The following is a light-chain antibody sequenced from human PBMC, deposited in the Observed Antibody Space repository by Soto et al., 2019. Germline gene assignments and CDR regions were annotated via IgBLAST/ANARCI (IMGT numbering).Light chain of an antibody. CDR2: STN. CDR3: YLYMGTGISNVV. CDR1: SGSVSTSYY. Sequence: QAVVTQEPSFSVSPGGTVTVTCGLSSGSVSTSYYPSWYQQTPGQAPRTLIYSTNTRSSGVPDRFSCSILGNKAALTITGVQADDESDYYCYLYMGTGISNVVFGGGTKLTVL. V-gene: IGLV8-61*01. J-gene: IGLJ2*01.